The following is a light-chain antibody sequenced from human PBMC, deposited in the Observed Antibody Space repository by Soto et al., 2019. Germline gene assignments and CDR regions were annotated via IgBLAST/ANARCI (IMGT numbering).Light chain of an antibody. CDR3: HHSYSTPRCT. CDR2: AAS. V-gene: IGKV1-39*01. CDR1: QSISSY. Sequence: DIQMTQSPSSLSASVGDRVTITCRASQSISSYLNWYQQKPGKAPKLLIYAASSLQSGVPSRFSGSGSGTDFTLTVSMLQPEDFATYDCHHSYSTPRCTIGQGSEV. J-gene: IGKJ1*01.